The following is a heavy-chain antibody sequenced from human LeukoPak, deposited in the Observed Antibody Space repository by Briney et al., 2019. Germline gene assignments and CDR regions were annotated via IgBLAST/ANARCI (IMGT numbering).Heavy chain of an antibody. CDR2: ISRGGSPI. CDR3: ARDLMMEGRYFYHYMDV. CDR1: GFTFSSYE. J-gene: IGHJ6*03. Sequence: GGSLRLSCAASGFTFSSYEMHWVRQAPGKGLEWVTSISRGGSPIYYADSVRGRFTISRDKATNSLYLQMNSLRKEDTALYYCARDLMMEGRYFYHYMDVWGKGTTVTVSS. D-gene: IGHD2-8*01. V-gene: IGHV3-48*03.